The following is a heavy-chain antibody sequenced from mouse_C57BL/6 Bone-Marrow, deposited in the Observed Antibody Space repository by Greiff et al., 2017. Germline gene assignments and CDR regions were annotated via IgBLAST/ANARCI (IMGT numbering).Heavy chain of an antibody. J-gene: IGHJ4*01. D-gene: IGHD1-1*01. V-gene: IGHV1-69*01. CDR2: IDPSDSYT. Sequence: VQLQQPGAELVMPGASVKLSCKASGYTFTSYWMHWVKQRPGQGLEWIGEIDPSDSYTNYNQKFKGKSTLTVDKSSSTAYMQLSSLTSEDSAVYYCARRQTTRPYGSRRDYAMDYWGQGTSVTVSS. CDR3: ARRQTTRPYGSRRDYAMDY. CDR1: GYTFTSYW.